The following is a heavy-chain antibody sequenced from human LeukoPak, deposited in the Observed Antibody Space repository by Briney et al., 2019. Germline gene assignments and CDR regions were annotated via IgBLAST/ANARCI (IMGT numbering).Heavy chain of an antibody. J-gene: IGHJ5*02. CDR2: TYYRSKWYN. CDR1: GDSVSSNFAA. D-gene: IGHD3-10*01. Sequence: SQTLSLTCAISGDSVSSNFAAWNWIRQSPSRGLEWLGRTYYRSKWYNDYAVSVKSRITINPDTSKNQFSLQLNSVTAADTAVYYCAREITYYYGSGSIGWFDPWGQGTLVTVSS. CDR3: AREITYYYGSGSIGWFDP. V-gene: IGHV6-1*01.